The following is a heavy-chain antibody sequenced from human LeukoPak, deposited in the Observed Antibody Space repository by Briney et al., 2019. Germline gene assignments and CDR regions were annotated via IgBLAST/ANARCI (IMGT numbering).Heavy chain of an antibody. CDR2: INSDGRST. CDR1: GLTFSNYW. V-gene: IGHV3-74*01. J-gene: IGHJ4*02. D-gene: IGHD5-24*01. Sequence: GGSLRLSCAASGLTFSNYWMHWVRQAPGKGLVWVSRINSDGRSTNYADSVKGRFTISRDNAKNTLYLQMNSLRAEDTAVYYCARARDRDGYNSGGLDYWGQGTLVTVSS. CDR3: ARARDRDGYNSGGLDY.